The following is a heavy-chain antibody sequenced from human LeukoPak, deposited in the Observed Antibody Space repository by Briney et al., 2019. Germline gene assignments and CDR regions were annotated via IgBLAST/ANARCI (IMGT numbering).Heavy chain of an antibody. D-gene: IGHD1-26*01. V-gene: IGHV4-59*01. CDR1: GGSITSYY. CDR2: IPYSGST. Sequence: SGTLSLTCTVSGGSITSYYWSWIRQPPGKGLEWIGYIPYSGSTTYNPSLKRRATISVDTSKNHFSLNLNSVTVSATAVYYCARDPGIVGATGFDYWGQGTLVTVSS. CDR3: ARDPGIVGATGFDY. J-gene: IGHJ4*02.